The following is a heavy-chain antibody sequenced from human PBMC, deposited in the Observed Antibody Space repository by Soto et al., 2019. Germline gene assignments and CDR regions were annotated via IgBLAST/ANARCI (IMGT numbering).Heavy chain of an antibody. CDR2: IYYSGST. J-gene: IGHJ4*02. Sequence: SETLSLTCTVSGGSISSGDYYWSWIRQPPGKGLEWIGYIYYSGSTYYNPSLKSRVTISVDASKNQFSLKLSSVTAADTAVYYCASARPHDSSGYSDYWGQGTLVTVSS. CDR3: ASARPHDSSGYSDY. V-gene: IGHV4-30-4*01. D-gene: IGHD3-22*01. CDR1: GGSISSGDYY.